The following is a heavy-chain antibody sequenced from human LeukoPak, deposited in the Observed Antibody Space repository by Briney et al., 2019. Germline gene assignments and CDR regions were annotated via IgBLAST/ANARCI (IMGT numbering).Heavy chain of an antibody. V-gene: IGHV1-18*01. Sequence: ASVKVSCKTSGYIFTDYHINWLRQAPGQGLEWIGWISTYNGGTKFLQKFQGRVTLTTDTSTTTGYMELRSLTSDDTAVYYCARDAPGFGYSDHWGQGTVVTVSS. D-gene: IGHD3-16*01. J-gene: IGHJ4*02. CDR2: ISTYNGGT. CDR1: GYIFTDYH. CDR3: ARDAPGFGYSDH.